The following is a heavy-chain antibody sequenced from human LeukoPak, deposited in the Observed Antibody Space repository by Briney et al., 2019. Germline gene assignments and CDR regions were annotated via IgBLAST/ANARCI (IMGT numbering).Heavy chain of an antibody. J-gene: IGHJ4*02. D-gene: IGHD3-3*01. Sequence: GGSLRLSCAASGFTFSSYAMSWVRQAPGKGLEWVSAISGSGGSTYYADSVKGRFTISRDNSKNTLYMQMNSLRAEDTAVYYCAKVGSFGVVISALDYWGQGTLVTVSS. CDR1: GFTFSSYA. V-gene: IGHV3-23*01. CDR2: ISGSGGST. CDR3: AKVGSFGVVISALDY.